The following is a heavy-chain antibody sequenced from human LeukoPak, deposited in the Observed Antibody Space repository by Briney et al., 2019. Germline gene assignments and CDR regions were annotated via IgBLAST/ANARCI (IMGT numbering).Heavy chain of an antibody. CDR3: AKGTAQDAFVI. J-gene: IGHJ3*02. D-gene: IGHD5-18*01. Sequence: PGGSLRLSCAASGFTFSSYAMSWVRQAPGKGLEWVSAITATSSYTYDADSVQGRFIISRDNSKNTLYLQMNSLRAEDTAVYYCAKGTAQDAFVIWGQGTMVTVSS. CDR2: ITATSSYT. CDR1: GFTFSSYA. V-gene: IGHV3-23*01.